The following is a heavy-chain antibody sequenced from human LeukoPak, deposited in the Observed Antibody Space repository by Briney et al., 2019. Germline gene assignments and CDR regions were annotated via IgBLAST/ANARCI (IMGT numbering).Heavy chain of an antibody. V-gene: IGHV3-53*01. D-gene: IGHD3-22*01. CDR2: IYSGGST. CDR1: GFTVSSNY. CDR3: ASVPAGLEDSSGYYFDL. J-gene: IGHJ2*01. Sequence: GGSLRLSCAASGFTVSSNYMSWVRQAPGKGLEWVSVIYSGGSTYYADSVKGRFTISRDNSKNTLYLQMNSLRAEDTAVYYCASVPAGLEDSSGYYFDLWGRGTLVTVSS.